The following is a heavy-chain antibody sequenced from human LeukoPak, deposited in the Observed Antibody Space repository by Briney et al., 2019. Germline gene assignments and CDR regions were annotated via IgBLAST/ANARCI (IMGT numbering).Heavy chain of an antibody. Sequence: GGSLRLSCAASGLTFSSYAMSWVRQAPGKGLEWVSAISGSGGSTYYADSVKGRFTISRDNSKNTLYLQMNSLRAEDTAVYYCAKDGNPYCSGGGCFDLDYWGQGTLVTVSS. J-gene: IGHJ4*02. CDR1: GLTFSSYA. CDR3: AKDGNPYCSGGGCFDLDY. V-gene: IGHV3-23*01. CDR2: ISGSGGST. D-gene: IGHD2-15*01.